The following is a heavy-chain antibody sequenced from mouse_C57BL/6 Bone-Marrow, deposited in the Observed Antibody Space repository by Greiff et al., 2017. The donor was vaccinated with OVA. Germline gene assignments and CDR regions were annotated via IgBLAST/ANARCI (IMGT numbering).Heavy chain of an antibody. J-gene: IGHJ3*01. V-gene: IGHV1-72*01. CDR1: GYTLSSFW. CDR3: ARGSNYEFAY. CDR2: IDPNSGGT. Sequence: VPLPQPGAELVKPGASVQLSCQASGYTLSSFWVHWVKQRPGRGLGWIGRIDPNSGGTKYNEKFKSKATLTVDKPSSTAYMQLSSLTSEDSAVYYCARGSNYEFAYWGQGTLVTVSA. D-gene: IGHD2-5*01.